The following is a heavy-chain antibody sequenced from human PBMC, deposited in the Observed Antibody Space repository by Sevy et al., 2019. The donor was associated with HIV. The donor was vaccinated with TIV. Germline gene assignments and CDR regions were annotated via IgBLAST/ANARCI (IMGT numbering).Heavy chain of an antibody. CDR2: LYYSGVT. V-gene: IGHV4-59*01. CDR3: ARAPTAPNGMDV. J-gene: IGHJ6*02. D-gene: IGHD1-1*01. Sequence: SETLSLTCTVSGDSIDSNYWNWIRQPPGKGLEWIGYLYYSGVTYYNPSLKSRVTISVDTSKNQFSLKLRSVTAADTAVYYCARAPTAPNGMDVWGQGTTVTVSS. CDR1: GDSIDSNY.